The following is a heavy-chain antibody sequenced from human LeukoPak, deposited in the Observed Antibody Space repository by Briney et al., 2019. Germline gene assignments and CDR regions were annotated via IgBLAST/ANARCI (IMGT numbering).Heavy chain of an antibody. J-gene: IGHJ4*02. D-gene: IGHD3-10*01. CDR3: AKGFYYGSGSQRYLDY. Sequence: PGGSLRLSCAASGFTFSSYAMSWVRQAPGKGLEWVSAISGSGGSTHYADSVKGRFTISRDNYKNIIYLQMNSLRAEDTAVYYCAKGFYYGSGSQRYLDYWGQGTLVTVSS. V-gene: IGHV3-23*01. CDR2: ISGSGGST. CDR1: GFTFSSYA.